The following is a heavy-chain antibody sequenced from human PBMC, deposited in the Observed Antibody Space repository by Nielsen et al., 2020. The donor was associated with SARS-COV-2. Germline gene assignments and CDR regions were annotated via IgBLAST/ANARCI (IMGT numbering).Heavy chain of an antibody. CDR3: ARGVVVPAASMDV. CDR2: INHNGST. J-gene: IGHJ6*03. CDR1: GGSFSGYY. Sequence: SETLSLTCAVYGGSFSGYYWSWIRQPPGKGLEWIGEINHNGSTNYNPSLKSRVTISVDTSKNQFSLKLSSATAADTAVYYCARGVVVPAASMDVWGKGTTVTVSS. V-gene: IGHV4-34*01. D-gene: IGHD2-2*01.